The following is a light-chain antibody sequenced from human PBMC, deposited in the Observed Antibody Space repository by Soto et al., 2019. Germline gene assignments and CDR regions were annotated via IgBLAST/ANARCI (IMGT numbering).Light chain of an antibody. Sequence: SVLTQPPAASDTTGQAVTISCTESRANIGTKTVNWYQQFPGTAPKLLIYSNNQRPSGVPDRFSGSKSGTSASLAISGLQSEDEADHYCAAWDDSLNGLFGTGTKSPS. J-gene: IGLJ1*01. CDR1: RANIGTKT. CDR3: AAWDDSLNGL. CDR2: SNN. V-gene: IGLV1-44*01.